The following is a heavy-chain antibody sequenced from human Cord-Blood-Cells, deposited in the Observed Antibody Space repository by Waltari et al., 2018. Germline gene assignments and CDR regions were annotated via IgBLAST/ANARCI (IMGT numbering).Heavy chain of an antibody. CDR2: IDWDDDK. CDR1: GFSLSTSGMR. Sequence: QVTLKESGPALVKPTQTLTLTCTFSGFSLSTSGMRVSWIRQPPGKALEWLVRIDWDDDKFYSTSLKTRLTISKDTSKNQVVLTMTNMDPVDTATYYCARTNHYSSSWYFDYWGQGTLVTVSS. CDR3: ARTNHYSSSWYFDY. D-gene: IGHD6-13*01. J-gene: IGHJ4*02. V-gene: IGHV2-70*04.